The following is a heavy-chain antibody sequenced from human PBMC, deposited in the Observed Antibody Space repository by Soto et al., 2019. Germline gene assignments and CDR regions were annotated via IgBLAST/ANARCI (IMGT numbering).Heavy chain of an antibody. V-gene: IGHV4-59*08. CDR3: ARHRGGYDFWTFDV. CDR1: GGSISSYY. Sequence: SETLSLTCTVSGGSISSYYWSWIRQPPGKGLEWIGYIYYSGSTNYNPSLKSRVTISVDTSKNQFSLKLSSVTAADTAVYYCARHRGGYDFWTFDVWGKGTTVTVSS. CDR2: IYYSGST. J-gene: IGHJ6*04. D-gene: IGHD5-12*01.